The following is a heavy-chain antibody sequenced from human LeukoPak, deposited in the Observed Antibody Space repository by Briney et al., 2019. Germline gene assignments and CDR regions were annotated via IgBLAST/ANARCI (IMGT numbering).Heavy chain of an antibody. CDR1: GFTFSSYV. D-gene: IGHD5-12*01. CDR2: FIGSGGDT. V-gene: IGHV3-23*01. J-gene: IGHJ4*02. Sequence: GGSLRLSCAASGFTFSSYVLSWVRQAPGKGLEWVSAFIGSGGDTYYADSAKGRFTISRDNSKNTLYLQMNSLRAEDTAVYYCAKARGRGYDSWYYFDYWGQGTLVTVSS. CDR3: AKARGRGYDSWYYFDY.